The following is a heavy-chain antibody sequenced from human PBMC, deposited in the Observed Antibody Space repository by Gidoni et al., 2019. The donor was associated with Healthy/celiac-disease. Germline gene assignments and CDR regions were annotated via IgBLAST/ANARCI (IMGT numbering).Heavy chain of an antibody. D-gene: IGHD3-22*01. CDR1: GYSFTSSW. Sequence: EVQLVQSGAEVKKHGESLKISCKGSGYSFTSSWIGWVRQMPGKGLEWMGIIYPGDSDTRYSPSFQGQVTISADKSISTAYLQWSSLKASDTAMYYCARRFRAYYYDSRDGWYFDLWGRGTLVTVSS. V-gene: IGHV5-51*01. CDR2: IYPGDSDT. CDR3: ARRFRAYYYDSRDGWYFDL. J-gene: IGHJ2*01.